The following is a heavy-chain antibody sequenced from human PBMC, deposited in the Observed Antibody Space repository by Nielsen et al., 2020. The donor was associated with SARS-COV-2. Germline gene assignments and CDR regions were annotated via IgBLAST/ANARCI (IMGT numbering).Heavy chain of an antibody. D-gene: IGHD3-3*01. J-gene: IGHJ6*02. CDR3: TPSGTYYDFWSGYYKFHYYYGMDV. CDR1: GFTFGDYA. V-gene: IGHV3-49*03. CDR2: IRSKAYGGTT. Sequence: GESLKISCTASGFTFGDYAMSWFRQAPGKGLEWVGFIRSKAYGGTTEYAASVKGRFTISRDDSKSIAYLQMNSLKTEDTAVYYCTPSGTYYDFWSGYYKFHYYYGMDVWGQGTTVTVSS.